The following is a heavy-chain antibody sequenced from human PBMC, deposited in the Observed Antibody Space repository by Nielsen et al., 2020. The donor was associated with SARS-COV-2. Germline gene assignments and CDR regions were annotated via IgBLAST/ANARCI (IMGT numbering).Heavy chain of an antibody. J-gene: IGHJ5*02. CDR1: SDSIISNDYS. Sequence: SETLSLTCSVFSDSIISNDYSWGWSPQPAGRGLEGIGFIYHSGTTSYNPSLQTRVTISVDTSKNQFSLRLNSVTAADTAVYFCAKGSGYPWGQGTLVTVSP. CDR2: IYHSGTT. V-gene: IGHV4-30-4*08. CDR3: AKGSGYP.